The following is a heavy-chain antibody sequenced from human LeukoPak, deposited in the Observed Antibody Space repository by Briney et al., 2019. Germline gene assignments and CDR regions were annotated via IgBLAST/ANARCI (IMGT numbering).Heavy chain of an antibody. J-gene: IGHJ6*02. V-gene: IGHV1-3*01. D-gene: IGHD2-2*01. CDR3: ARDYIVVVPAASYYYYYGMDV. CDR1: GYTFTSYA. Sequence: ASVKVSCKASGYTFTSYAMHWVRQAPGQRLEWMGWINAGNGNTKYSQKFQGRVTITRDTSASTAYMELSSLRSEDTAVYYCARDYIVVVPAASYYYYYGMDVWGQGTTVTVSS. CDR2: INAGNGNT.